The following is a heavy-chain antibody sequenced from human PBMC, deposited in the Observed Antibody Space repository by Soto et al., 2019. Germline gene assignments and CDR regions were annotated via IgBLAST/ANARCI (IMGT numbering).Heavy chain of an antibody. CDR1: GDSVSRNSAG. V-gene: IGHV6-1*01. CDR2: TYYRSKWYN. CDR3: VRDLIDGVFDY. J-gene: IGHJ4*02. D-gene: IGHD3-3*01. Sequence: SQTLSLTCAISGDSVSRNSAGWNWIRQSPSRGLEWLGRTYYRSKWYNDYAVSVKSRITVNPGTSKNQFSLQLNSVTPEDTAVYYCVRDLIDGVFDYWGQGTLVTVSS.